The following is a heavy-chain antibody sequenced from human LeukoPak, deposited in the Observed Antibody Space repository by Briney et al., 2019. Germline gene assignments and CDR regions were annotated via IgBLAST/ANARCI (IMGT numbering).Heavy chain of an antibody. CDR3: ARGQLRYFDWLLYTEDY. D-gene: IGHD3-9*01. V-gene: IGHV3-11*01. CDR2: ISSSGSTI. Sequence: GGSLRLSCAASGFTFSDYYMSWIRQAPGKGLEWVSYISSSGSTIYYADSVKGRFTISRDNAKNSLYLQMNSLRAEDTAVYYCARGQLRYFDWLLYTEDYWGQGTLVTVSS. J-gene: IGHJ4*02. CDR1: GFTFSDYY.